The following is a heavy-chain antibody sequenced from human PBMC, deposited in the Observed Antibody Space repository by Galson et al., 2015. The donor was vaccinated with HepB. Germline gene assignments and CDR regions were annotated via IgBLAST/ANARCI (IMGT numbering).Heavy chain of an antibody. D-gene: IGHD3-10*01. CDR1: GGSISSYY. Sequence: QVQLQESGPGLVKPSETLSLTCTVSGGSISSYYWGWIRQPPGKGLEWIGYIYYSGSTNYNPSLKSRVTITVDTSKNQFSLKLSSVTAADTAVYYCARGRGPRMDVWGKGTTVTVSS. CDR2: IYYSGST. CDR3: ARGRGPRMDV. V-gene: IGHV4-59*12. J-gene: IGHJ6*04.